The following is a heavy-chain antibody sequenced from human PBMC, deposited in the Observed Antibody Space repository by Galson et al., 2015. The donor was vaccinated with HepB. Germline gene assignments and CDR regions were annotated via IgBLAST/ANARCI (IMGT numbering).Heavy chain of an antibody. CDR3: ARAPEKGPFDY. J-gene: IGHJ4*02. CDR2: INPNSGGT. CDR1: GYTFTGYY. V-gene: IGHV1-2*04. Sequence: SVKVSCKVSGYTFTGYYMHWVRQAPGQGLEWMGWINPNSGGTNYAQKFQGWVTMTRDTSISTAYMELSRLRSDDTAVYYCARAPEKGPFDYWGQGTLVTVSS.